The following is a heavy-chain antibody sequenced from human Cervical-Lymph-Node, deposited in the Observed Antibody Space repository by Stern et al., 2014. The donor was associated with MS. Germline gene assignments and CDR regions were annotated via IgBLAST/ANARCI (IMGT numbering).Heavy chain of an antibody. Sequence: QVTLKESGPALVKPTDTLTLTCTFSGFSLTTSGVGVGWIRQPPGKALEWLALIYWDDDKRYNPSLKNRLTIIRDTSKNQVVLTMTNMDPVDTATFYCAHRAYDNRGHWTWASFDFWGQGTLVTVSS. J-gene: IGHJ4*02. CDR3: AHRAYDNRGHWTWASFDF. D-gene: IGHD3-22*01. CDR1: GFSLTTSGVG. CDR2: IYWDDDK. V-gene: IGHV2-5*02.